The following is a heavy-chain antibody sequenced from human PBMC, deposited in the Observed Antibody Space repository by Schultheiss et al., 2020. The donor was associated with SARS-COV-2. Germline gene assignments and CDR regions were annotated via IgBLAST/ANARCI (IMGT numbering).Heavy chain of an antibody. Sequence: SETLSLTCTVSGGSISSSSYYWSWIRQPPGKGLEWIGYIYYSGSTNYNPSLKGRVTMSVDTSKNQFSLKLSSVTAADTAVYYCARGFALRSWYFDLWGRGTLVTVSS. CDR2: IYYSGST. V-gene: IGHV4-61*05. CDR3: ARGFALRSWYFDL. J-gene: IGHJ2*01. CDR1: GGSISSSSYY.